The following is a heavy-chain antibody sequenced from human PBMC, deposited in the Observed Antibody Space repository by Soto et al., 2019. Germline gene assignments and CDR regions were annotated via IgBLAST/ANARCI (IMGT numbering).Heavy chain of an antibody. D-gene: IGHD4-17*01. Sequence: ASVKVSCKASGYTFTSYGISWVRQAPGQGLEWMGWISAYNGNTNYAQKLQGRVTMTTDTSTSTAYMELRSLRSDDTAVYYCARGTYGDYMRDYYGMDVWGQGTKVTVSS. CDR3: ARGTYGDYMRDYYGMDV. V-gene: IGHV1-18*01. CDR2: ISAYNGNT. J-gene: IGHJ6*02. CDR1: GYTFTSYG.